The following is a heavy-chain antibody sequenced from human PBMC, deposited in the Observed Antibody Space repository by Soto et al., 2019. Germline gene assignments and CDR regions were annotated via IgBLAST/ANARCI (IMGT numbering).Heavy chain of an antibody. CDR1: GFTFSSYA. D-gene: IGHD3-16*01. Sequence: EVQVLESGGGLVQPGGSLRLSCAASGFTFSSYAMDWVRQAPGKGLEWVSGLSGGGGHTYYADSVKGRFTISRDNAKNTLYLDRNSLRAEDTAIYDCAKDVRMACAFCSAYPPSYDFWGQGTLVTVSS. CDR2: LSGGGGHT. CDR3: AKDVRMACAFCSAYPPSYDF. V-gene: IGHV3-23*01. J-gene: IGHJ4*02.